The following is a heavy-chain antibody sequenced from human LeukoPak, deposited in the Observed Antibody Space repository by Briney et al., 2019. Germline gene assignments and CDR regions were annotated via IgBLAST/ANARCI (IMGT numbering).Heavy chain of an antibody. D-gene: IGHD5-18*01. V-gene: IGHV1-18*01. CDR2: ISAYDGNT. J-gene: IGHJ4*02. CDR3: ARAVRGYSYAYLPY. CDR1: AYTFTSYG. Sequence: ASVKVSCKASAYTFTSYGISWVRQAPGQGLEWMGWISAYDGNTDYAQNLQGRVTMTTDTSTSTAYMELRSLRSDDTAVYYCARAVRGYSYAYLPYWGQGTLVTVSS.